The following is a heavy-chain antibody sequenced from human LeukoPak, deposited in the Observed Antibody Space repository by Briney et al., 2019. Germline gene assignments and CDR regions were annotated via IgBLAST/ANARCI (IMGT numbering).Heavy chain of an antibody. CDR2: INHSGST. J-gene: IGHJ4*02. CDR1: GGSFRGYY. CDR3: ARGRYYGSGSYYNY. V-gene: IGHV4-34*01. D-gene: IGHD3-10*01. Sequence: PSETLSLTCAVYGGSFRGYYWSWIRQPPGKGLEWIGEINHSGSTNYNPSLKSRVTISVDTSKNQFSLKLSSVTAADTAVYYCARGRYYGSGSYYNYWGQGTLVTVSS.